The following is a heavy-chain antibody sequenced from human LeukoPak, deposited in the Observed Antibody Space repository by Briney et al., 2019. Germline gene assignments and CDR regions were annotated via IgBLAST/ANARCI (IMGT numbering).Heavy chain of an antibody. V-gene: IGHV1-2*02. CDR1: GYTFTGYY. J-gene: IGHJ6*03. Sequence: ASVKVSCKASGYTFTGYYTHWVRQAPGQGLEWMGWINPNSGGTNYAQKFQGRVTMTRDTSISTAYMELSRLRSDDTAVYYCARDPQDCSGGSCYAGLYYMDVWGKGTTVTVSS. CDR3: ARDPQDCSGGSCYAGLYYMDV. D-gene: IGHD2-15*01. CDR2: INPNSGGT.